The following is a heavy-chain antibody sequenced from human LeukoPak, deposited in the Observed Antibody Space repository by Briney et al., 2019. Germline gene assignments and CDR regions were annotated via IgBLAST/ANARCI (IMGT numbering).Heavy chain of an antibody. D-gene: IGHD6-13*01. CDR3: ARVAAAGTLYRKDFDY. CDR1: GGTFSSYA. CDR2: IIPIFGTA. Sequence: ASVKVSCKASGGTFSSYAISWVRQAPGQGLEWMGRIIPIFGTANYAQKFQGRVTITTDESTSTAYMELSSLRSEDTAVYYCARVAAAGTLYRKDFDYWGQGTLVTVSS. V-gene: IGHV1-69*05. J-gene: IGHJ4*02.